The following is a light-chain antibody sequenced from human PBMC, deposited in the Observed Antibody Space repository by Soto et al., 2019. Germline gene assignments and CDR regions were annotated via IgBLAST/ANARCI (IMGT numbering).Light chain of an antibody. CDR3: QQRSNWL. CDR2: GAS. CDR1: QSVSSSY. Sequence: GLSQSPGTLSLSQGERATLYCRASQSVSSSYLAWYQQKPGQAPRLLIYGASSRATGIPDRFSGSGSGTDITLTISSLEPEDSAVYYCQQRSNWLFGPGTKVDIK. V-gene: IGKV3D-20*02. J-gene: IGKJ3*01.